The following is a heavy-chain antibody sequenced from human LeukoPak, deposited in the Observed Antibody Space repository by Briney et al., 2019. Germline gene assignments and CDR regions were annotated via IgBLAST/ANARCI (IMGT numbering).Heavy chain of an antibody. Sequence: GGSLRLSCAASGFTFSSYAMSWVRQAPGKGLEWVSAISGSGGSTYYADSVKGRFTISRDNSRNTLYVQMNNLRTEDTAVYYCASPYYYDGSSYYHFFDHRGQGTLVTVSS. D-gene: IGHD3-22*01. CDR3: ASPYYYDGSSYYHFFDH. J-gene: IGHJ4*02. CDR1: GFTFSSYA. CDR2: ISGSGGST. V-gene: IGHV3-23*01.